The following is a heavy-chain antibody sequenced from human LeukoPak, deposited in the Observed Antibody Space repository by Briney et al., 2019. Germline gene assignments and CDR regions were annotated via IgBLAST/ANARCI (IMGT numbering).Heavy chain of an antibody. CDR2: IYQSGST. Sequence: SETLSLTCAVSGYSIISDYYWGWIRQPPGKGLEWLGTIYQSGSTNYNPSLRSRISISVDTSRNQFSLTLRSVTAADTALYYCARVRNYAAGYPDCWGQGTLVTVSS. CDR3: ARVRNYAAGYPDC. D-gene: IGHD1-7*01. J-gene: IGHJ4*01. CDR1: GYSIISDYY. V-gene: IGHV4-38-2*01.